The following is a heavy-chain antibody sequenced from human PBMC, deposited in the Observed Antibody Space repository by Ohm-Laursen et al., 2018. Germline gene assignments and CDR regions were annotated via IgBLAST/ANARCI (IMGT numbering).Heavy chain of an antibody. CDR2: ISRNSGSI. D-gene: IGHD7-27*01. V-gene: IGHV3-9*01. CDR3: AKDSSWGYYGMHV. Sequence: RSLRLSCTASGFTFDDYAMHWVRQAPGKGLKWVSGISRNSGSIGYADSVRGRFTISRDNAKNSLYLQMNSLRAEDTALYYCAKDSSWGYYGMHVWGQGTTVTVSS. J-gene: IGHJ6*02. CDR1: GFTFDDYA.